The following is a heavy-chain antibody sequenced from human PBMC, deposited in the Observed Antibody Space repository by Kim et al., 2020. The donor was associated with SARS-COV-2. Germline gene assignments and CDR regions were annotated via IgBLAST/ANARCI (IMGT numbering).Heavy chain of an antibody. D-gene: IGHD3-3*01. CDR1: GFTFSSCE. CDR2: ISSSGRTI. CDR3: ARTRRFTIFGVVITKISREVDHYYYCARAV. Sequence: GGSLRLSCAASGFTFSSCEMNWVRQAPGKGLEWVSYISSSGRTIYYADSVKGRLTISRDNAKNSLYLQMNSLRAAETAVYYCARTRRFTIFGVVITKISREVDHYYYCARAVWGPGTTVTVSS. J-gene: IGHJ6*02. V-gene: IGHV3-48*03.